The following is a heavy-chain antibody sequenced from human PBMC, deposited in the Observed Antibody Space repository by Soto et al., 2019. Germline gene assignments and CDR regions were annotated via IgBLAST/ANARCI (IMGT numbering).Heavy chain of an antibody. V-gene: IGHV4-30-2*01. CDR3: ARVPAY. J-gene: IGHJ4*02. Sequence: PSETLSLTCAVSGGSISSGGYSWSWIRQPPGKGLELIGYIYHSASTYYNPSLKSRVTISVDRSKNQLSLKLSSVTAADRGVYYCARVPAYWGQGTLVTVS. CDR1: GGSISSGGYS. CDR2: IYHSAST.